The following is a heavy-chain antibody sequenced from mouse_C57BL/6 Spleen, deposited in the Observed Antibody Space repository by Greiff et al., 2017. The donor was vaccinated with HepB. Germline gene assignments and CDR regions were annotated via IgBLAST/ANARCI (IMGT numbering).Heavy chain of an antibody. J-gene: IGHJ4*01. D-gene: IGHD2-1*01. V-gene: IGHV5-4*01. CDR2: ISDGGSYT. CDR1: GFTFSSYA. Sequence: DVKLVESGGGLVKPGGSLKLSCAASGFTFSSYAMSWVRQTPEKRLEWVATISDGGSYTYYPDNVKGRFTISRDNAKNNLYLQMSHLKSEDTAMYYCARDQSYYGNYGDAMDYWGQGTSVTVSS. CDR3: ARDQSYYGNYGDAMDY.